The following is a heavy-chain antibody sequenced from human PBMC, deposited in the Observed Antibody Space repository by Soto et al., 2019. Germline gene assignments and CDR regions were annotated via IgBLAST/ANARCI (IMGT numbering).Heavy chain of an antibody. J-gene: IGHJ5*02. Sequence: QVQLVQSGPEVKKPGASVKVSCKASGYSFTSYAIHWVRQAPGQRLEWMAWINVGDGYTRYSQNXQXXXTXXRDTSATTAYMEVTSLTSEATAVYDCARWDYSSGWAGGFNPWGQGTLVTVSS. D-gene: IGHD6-19*01. CDR2: INVGDGYT. CDR1: GYSFTSYA. CDR3: ARWDYSSGWAGGFNP. V-gene: IGHV1-3*01.